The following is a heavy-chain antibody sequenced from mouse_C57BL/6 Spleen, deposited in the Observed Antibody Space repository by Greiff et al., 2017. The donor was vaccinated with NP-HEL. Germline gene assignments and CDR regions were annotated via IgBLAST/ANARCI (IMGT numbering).Heavy chain of an antibody. V-gene: IGHV1-5*01. CDR2: IYPGNSDT. CDR1: GYTFTSYW. J-gene: IGHJ2*01. Sequence: EVQLQQSGTVLARPGASVKMSCKTSGYTFTSYWMHWVKQRPGQGLEWIGAIYPGNSDTSYNQKFKGKAKLTAVPSASTAYMELSSLTNEDSAVYYGTRQERDYYGSSFYFDYWGQGTTLTVSS. D-gene: IGHD1-1*01. CDR3: TRQERDYYGSSFYFDY.